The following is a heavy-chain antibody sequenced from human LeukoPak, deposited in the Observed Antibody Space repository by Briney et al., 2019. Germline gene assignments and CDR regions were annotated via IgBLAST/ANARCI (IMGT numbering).Heavy chain of an antibody. CDR3: AKDSNDGYSYGSKPFDY. V-gene: IGHV3-43*02. CDR1: GFTFDDYA. CDR2: ISGDGGST. J-gene: IGHJ4*02. Sequence: GGSLRLSCAASGFTFDDYAMHWVRRAPGKGLEWVSLISGDGGSTYYADSVKGRFTISRDNSKNSLYLQMNSLRTEDTALYYCAKDSNDGYSYGSKPFDYWGQGTLVTVSS. D-gene: IGHD5-18*01.